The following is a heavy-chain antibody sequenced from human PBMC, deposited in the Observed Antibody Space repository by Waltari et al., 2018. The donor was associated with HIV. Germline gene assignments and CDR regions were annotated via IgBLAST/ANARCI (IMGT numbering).Heavy chain of an antibody. CDR3: ASSRRSHYDRGYFDY. CDR1: VGSDTTTSNN. V-gene: IGHV4-39*01. Sequence: QMQLQESGPGLVQPSETLSLTCTVSVGSDTTTSNNWGWHRQPPGKAREWIASIYFSGTSFYNPPLKPRVSISVDTSKNQCSLKLTSVTAADTAVYYCASSRRSHYDRGYFDYWSQGTLVTVSS. CDR2: IYFSGTS. J-gene: IGHJ4*02. D-gene: IGHD1-26*01.